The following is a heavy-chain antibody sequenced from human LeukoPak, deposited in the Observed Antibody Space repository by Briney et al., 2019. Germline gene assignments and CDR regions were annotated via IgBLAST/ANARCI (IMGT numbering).Heavy chain of an antibody. CDR2: LKSDGSST. J-gene: IGHJ5*02. D-gene: IGHD6-13*01. V-gene: IGHV3-74*01. CDR1: GFTFSSYW. CDR3: ARGYSSSRYNWFDP. Sequence: GGSLRLSCAAPGFTFSSYWMHWVRQAPGKGLVWVSRLKSDGSSTSYADSVKGRFTISRDNAKNTLYLQMNSLRAEDTAVYYCARGYSSSRYNWFDPWGQGTLVTVSS.